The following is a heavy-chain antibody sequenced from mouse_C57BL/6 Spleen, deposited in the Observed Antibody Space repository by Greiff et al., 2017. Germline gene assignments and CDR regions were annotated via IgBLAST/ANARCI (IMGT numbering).Heavy chain of an antibody. CDR3: ARTRDDGSSYVSMDY. Sequence: QVQLQQPGAELVRPGSSVKLSCKASGYTFTSYWMHWVKQRPIQGLEWIGNIDPSDSETHYNQKFKDKATLTVDKSSSTAYMQLSSLTSEGSAVYYCARTRDDGSSYVSMDYWGQGTSVTVSS. V-gene: IGHV1-52*01. J-gene: IGHJ4*01. D-gene: IGHD1-1*01. CDR2: IDPSDSET. CDR1: GYTFTSYW.